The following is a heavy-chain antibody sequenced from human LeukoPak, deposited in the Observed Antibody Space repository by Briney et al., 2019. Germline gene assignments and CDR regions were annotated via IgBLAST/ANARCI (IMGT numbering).Heavy chain of an antibody. CDR3: AKDLDSSGYYPYYFDY. D-gene: IGHD3-22*01. CDR2: ISGTGGRT. J-gene: IGHJ4*02. Sequence: GGSLRLSCAASGFTFSSYAMSWVRRAAGKGLEWLSGISGTGGRTYYADSVKGRFTISRDNSKNTLYLQMNSLRAEDTAVYYCAKDLDSSGYYPYYFDYWGQGTLVTVSS. V-gene: IGHV3-23*01. CDR1: GFTFSSYA.